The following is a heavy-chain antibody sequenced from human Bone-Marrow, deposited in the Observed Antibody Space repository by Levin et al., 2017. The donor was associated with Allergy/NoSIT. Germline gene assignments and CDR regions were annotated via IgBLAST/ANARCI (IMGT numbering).Heavy chain of an antibody. J-gene: IGHJ4*02. Sequence: SCAASGFTFSSYAMSWVRQAPGKGLEWVSAISGSGSGPYYADSVKGRFTISRDNSKNTLYLQLNSLRAEDTAVYYCAKVGRGFGEPEASYFDYWGQGTLVSVSS. CDR1: GFTFSSYA. V-gene: IGHV3-23*01. D-gene: IGHD3-10*01. CDR2: ISGSGSGP. CDR3: AKVGRGFGEPEASYFDY.